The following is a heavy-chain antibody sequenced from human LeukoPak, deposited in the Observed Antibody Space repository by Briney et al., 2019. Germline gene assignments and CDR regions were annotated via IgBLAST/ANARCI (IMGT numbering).Heavy chain of an antibody. CDR2: IYPGDSVT. V-gene: IGHV5-51*01. J-gene: IGHJ4*02. D-gene: IGHD5-24*01. CDR3: ARRGGDGYNGDY. Sequence: GESLKISCKGSGYRFTSYWSGWVRQMPGESLEWMGIIYPGDSVTRYSPSFQGQVTISADKSISTAYLQWRSLKASDTAMYYCARRGGDGYNGDYWGQGTLVTVSS. CDR1: GYRFTSYW.